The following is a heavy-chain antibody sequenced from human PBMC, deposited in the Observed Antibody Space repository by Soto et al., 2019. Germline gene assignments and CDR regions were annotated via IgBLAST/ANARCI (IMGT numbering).Heavy chain of an antibody. J-gene: IGHJ4*02. CDR1: GDSMRTYY. V-gene: IGHV4-59*01. CDR3: ARVPTLSGVAPIDH. Sequence: QVQLQESGPGLVKPSETLSLTCTVSGDSMRTYYWAWIRQPPGKGLEWVGYIFHTGTAIYSPSLEGRFTLTLDSSKTHFSLRLRFVPAADTAVYYCARVPTLSGVAPIDHWGQGTLVTFS. CDR2: IFHTGTA. D-gene: IGHD3-3*01.